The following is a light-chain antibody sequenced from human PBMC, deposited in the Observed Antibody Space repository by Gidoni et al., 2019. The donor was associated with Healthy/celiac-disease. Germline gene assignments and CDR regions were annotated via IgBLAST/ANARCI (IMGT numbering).Light chain of an antibody. J-gene: IGKJ4*01. CDR3: QQRSNWPLT. CDR2: DAS. CDR1: QSVGSY. Sequence: EIVLTQSPATLSLSPGERATLSCRASQSVGSYLAWYQQKPGQAPRLLIYDASNRATGIPARFSGSGSGTDFTLTISSLEPEDFAVYYCQQRSNWPLTFGGXTKVEIK. V-gene: IGKV3-11*01.